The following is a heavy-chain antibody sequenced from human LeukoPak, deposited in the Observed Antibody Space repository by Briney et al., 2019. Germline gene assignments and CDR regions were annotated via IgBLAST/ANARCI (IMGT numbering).Heavy chain of an antibody. Sequence: SETLSLTCTVSGGSISSYYWSWIRLPPGKGLEWIGYIYYTGATYYNPSLKSRVTTSLDTSKNQFSLKLSSVTAADAAVYYCARAGYSYGTGYYFDYWGQGALVTVSS. J-gene: IGHJ4*02. D-gene: IGHD5-18*01. CDR3: ARAGYSYGTGYYFDY. CDR1: GGSISSYY. V-gene: IGHV4-59*01. CDR2: IYYTGAT.